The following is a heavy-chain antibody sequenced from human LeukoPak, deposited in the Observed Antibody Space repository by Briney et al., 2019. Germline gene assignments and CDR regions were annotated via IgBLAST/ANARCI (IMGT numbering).Heavy chain of an antibody. CDR1: EFTFSSYS. J-gene: IGHJ4*02. Sequence: PGGSLRLSCAASEFTFSSYSMNWVRQAPGKGLEWVSSISSSSYIYYADSVKGRFTISRDNAKNSLYLQMNSLRAEDTAVYYCARDPXXKVVTPQDYWGQGTLVTVXS. D-gene: IGHD4-23*01. CDR2: ISSSSYI. V-gene: IGHV3-21*01. CDR3: ARDPXXKVVTPQDY.